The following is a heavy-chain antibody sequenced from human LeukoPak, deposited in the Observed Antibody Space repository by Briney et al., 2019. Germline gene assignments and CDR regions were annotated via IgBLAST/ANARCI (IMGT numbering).Heavy chain of an antibody. CDR1: GGTFSSYA. V-gene: IGHV1-69*04. D-gene: IGHD6-13*01. Sequence: SVKVSCKASGGTFSSYAISWVRQAPGQGLEWMGRIIPILGIANYAQKFQGRVTITADKSTSTAYTELSSLRSEDTAVYYCASTIAAVNYYGMDVWGQGTTVTVSS. CDR3: ASTIAAVNYYGMDV. J-gene: IGHJ6*02. CDR2: IIPILGIA.